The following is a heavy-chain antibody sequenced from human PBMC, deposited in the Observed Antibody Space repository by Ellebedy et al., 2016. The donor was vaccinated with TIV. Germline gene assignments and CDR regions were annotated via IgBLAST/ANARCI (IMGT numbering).Heavy chain of an antibody. CDR3: AKDLRYSAGWGGALDI. CDR1: RFNFGGHA. V-gene: IGHV3-23*01. CDR2: IGSSAYST. D-gene: IGHD2-8*02. Sequence: GESLKISCAASRFNFGGHAMKWVRPAPGKGLEWVSSIGSSAYSTNYADSVKGRFTISRDNSRNTLYLQMNSVRGEDTAVYFCAKDLRYSAGWGGALDIWGHGAMVTVSS. J-gene: IGHJ3*02.